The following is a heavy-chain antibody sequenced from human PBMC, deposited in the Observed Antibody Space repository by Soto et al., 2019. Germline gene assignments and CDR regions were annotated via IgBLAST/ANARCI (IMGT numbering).Heavy chain of an antibody. J-gene: IGHJ6*02. V-gene: IGHV3-23*01. Sequence: GGSLRLSCAASGFTFSSYAMSWVRQAPGKGLEWVSAISGSGGSTYYADSVKGRFTISSDNSKNTLYLQMNSLRAEDTAVYYCAKDGGFGTMVRGVAHYYYYGMDVWGQGTTVTVSS. D-gene: IGHD3-10*01. CDR1: GFTFSSYA. CDR3: AKDGGFGTMVRGVAHYYYYGMDV. CDR2: ISGSGGST.